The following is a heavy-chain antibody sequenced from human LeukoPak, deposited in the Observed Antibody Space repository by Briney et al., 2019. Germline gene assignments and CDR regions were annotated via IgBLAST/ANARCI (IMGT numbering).Heavy chain of an antibody. D-gene: IGHD6-13*01. CDR2: IYNSETT. V-gene: IGHV4-59*01. J-gene: IGHJ6*03. CDR3: GRTSSSSWGYYYMDV. CDR1: GGSISSYS. Sequence: PSETLSLTCSFSGGSISSYSWSCIRQPPGKGLEWIGCIYNSETTNHNPSLKSRVIMSVDTYKNQIPLKLSPLTDADTAVYYCGRTSSSSWGYYYMDVWGKGTMVTVSS.